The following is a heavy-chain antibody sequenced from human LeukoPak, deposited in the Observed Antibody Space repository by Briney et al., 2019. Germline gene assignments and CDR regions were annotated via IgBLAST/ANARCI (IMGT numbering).Heavy chain of an antibody. D-gene: IGHD2-15*01. CDR3: ARGSSSGGSCDY. CDR1: RFTFSSYW. CDR2: IKQDGSEK. Sequence: GGSLRLSCAASRFTFSSYWMSWVRQAPGKGLEWVANIKQDGSEKYYVDSVKGRFTISGDNAKNSLYLQMNSLRAEDTAVYYCARGSSSGGSCDYWGQGTLVTVSS. V-gene: IGHV3-7*01. J-gene: IGHJ4*02.